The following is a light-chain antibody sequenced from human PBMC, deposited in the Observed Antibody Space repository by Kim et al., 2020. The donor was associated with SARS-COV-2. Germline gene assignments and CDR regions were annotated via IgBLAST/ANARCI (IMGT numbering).Light chain of an antibody. J-gene: IGKJ1*01. Sequence: DIQMTQSPSTLSAFVGNRVTITCRASQSVDSWLAWYQQKPGKAPKLLIYQASKLASGVSSRFSGSGSGTDFTLTISNLQPDDSAIYYCKKYETYWTFGPGTKVEMK. CDR1: QSVDSW. V-gene: IGKV1-5*03. CDR2: QAS. CDR3: KKYETYWT.